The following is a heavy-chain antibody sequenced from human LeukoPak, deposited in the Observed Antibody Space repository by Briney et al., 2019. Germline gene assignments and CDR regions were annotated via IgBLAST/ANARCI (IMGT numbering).Heavy chain of an antibody. V-gene: IGHV4-59*01. J-gene: IGHJ6*02. CDR2: IYYSGST. D-gene: IGHD4-23*01. Sequence: SETLSLTCTVSGGSISSYYWSWIRQPPGKGLEWSGYIYYSGSTNYNPSLKSRVTISVDTSKNQFSLNLSSMTAADTAVYYCARVGGGNYYYYGMDVWGQGTTVTVSS. CDR1: GGSISSYY. CDR3: ARVGGGNYYYYGMDV.